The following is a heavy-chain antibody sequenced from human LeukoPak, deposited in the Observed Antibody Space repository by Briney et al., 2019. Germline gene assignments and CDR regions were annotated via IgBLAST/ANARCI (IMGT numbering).Heavy chain of an antibody. CDR3: AKDLGDYSGTYYNSFDL. D-gene: IGHD1-26*01. Sequence: GGSLRLSCAASGFTFSSYAMSWVRQAPGKGLEWVSAISGSGGSTYYADSVKGRFAISRDNSRNTLYLQMNTLRAEDTAVYYCAKDLGDYSGTYYNSFDLWGQGTLVTVSS. V-gene: IGHV3-23*01. J-gene: IGHJ5*02. CDR2: ISGSGGST. CDR1: GFTFSSYA.